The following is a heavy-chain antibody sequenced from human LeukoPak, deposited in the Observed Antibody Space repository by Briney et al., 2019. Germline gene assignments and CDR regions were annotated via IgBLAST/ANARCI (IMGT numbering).Heavy chain of an antibody. Sequence: QPGGSLRLSCAASGFSFRSYGMHWVRQAPGKGLEWAALISYDGNNKYYGDSVKGRFTISRDNSKDTLYLQMNSLRPEDTAVYYCARDGYNYARLDYWGQGTLVTVSS. V-gene: IGHV3-30*03. CDR2: ISYDGNNK. J-gene: IGHJ4*02. D-gene: IGHD5-24*01. CDR1: GFSFRSYG. CDR3: ARDGYNYARLDY.